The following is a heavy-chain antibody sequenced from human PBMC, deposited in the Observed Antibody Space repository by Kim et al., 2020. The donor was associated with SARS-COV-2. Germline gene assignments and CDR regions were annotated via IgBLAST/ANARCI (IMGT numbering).Heavy chain of an antibody. D-gene: IGHD3-9*01. CDR3: ARASPLSGYPIVYYYYGMGG. CDR2: IYYSGST. J-gene: IGHJ6*02. Sequence: SETLSLTCTVSGGTISSYYWSWIRQPPGKGLEWIGSIYYSGSTNYNPSLKSRVTISVDTSKNQFSMQLSSVTAADTAVYYCARASPLSGYPIVYYYYGMGGWGHGTPLTVSS. V-gene: IGHV4-59*01. CDR1: GGTISSYY.